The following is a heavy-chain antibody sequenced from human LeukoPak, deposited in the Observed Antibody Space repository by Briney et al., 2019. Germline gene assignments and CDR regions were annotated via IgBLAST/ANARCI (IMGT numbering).Heavy chain of an antibody. CDR2: INPNSGDT. J-gene: IGHJ4*02. Sequence: ASVKLSCKTSGYTFTGYYIHWVRQAPGQGLEWMGWINPNSGDTNYAQKFQANVTMTRDTSISTTYMDLSRLRSGDTAVYYCARAYGSGRHTDQYYVDYWGQGTLVTVSS. CDR3: ARAYGSGRHTDQYYVDY. D-gene: IGHD3-10*01. V-gene: IGHV1-2*02. CDR1: GYTFTGYY.